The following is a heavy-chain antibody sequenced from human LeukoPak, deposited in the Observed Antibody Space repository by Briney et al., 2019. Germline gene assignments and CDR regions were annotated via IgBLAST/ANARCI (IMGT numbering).Heavy chain of an antibody. J-gene: IGHJ4*02. CDR2: IIPIFGTA. D-gene: IGHD6-19*01. Sequence: GASVKVSCKASGGTFSSYAISWVRQAPGQGLEWMGRIIPIFGTANYAQKFQGRVTITTDESTSTAYMELSSLRSEDTAVYYCARDIAVAGIDYWGEGTLVSVSS. CDR1: GGTFSSYA. CDR3: ARDIAVAGIDY. V-gene: IGHV1-69*05.